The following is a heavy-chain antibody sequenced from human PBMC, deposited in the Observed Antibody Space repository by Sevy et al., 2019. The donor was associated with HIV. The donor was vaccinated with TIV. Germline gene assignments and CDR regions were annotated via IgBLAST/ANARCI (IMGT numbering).Heavy chain of an antibody. Sequence: SETLSLTCTVSGDSINNGDYYWSWIRQHPGQGLEWIGKIYYTGTTYYNPSLKSRLRISVDRSENTLSLSLRSVTAADTAVYYCAGTTVTTLSSARNNWFDPWGQGTLVTVSS. CDR1: GDSINNGDYY. CDR2: IYYTGTT. CDR3: AGTTVTTLSSARNNWFDP. V-gene: IGHV4-31*03. J-gene: IGHJ5*02. D-gene: IGHD4-4*01.